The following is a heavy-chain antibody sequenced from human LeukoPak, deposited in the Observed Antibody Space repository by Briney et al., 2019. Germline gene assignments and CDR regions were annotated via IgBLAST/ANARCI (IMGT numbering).Heavy chain of an antibody. D-gene: IGHD6-25*01. J-gene: IGHJ4*02. CDR3: AREASGAFDY. CDR2: INPSGGSR. Sequence: ASVKVSCKASGYTLTNYFMHWVRQAPGQGLEWVGRINPSGGSRTYAPKFQGRVAMTGDTSTSTVYMDLISLRSEDTAVYYCAREASGAFDYWGQGTLVTVSS. V-gene: IGHV1-46*01. CDR1: GYTLTNYF.